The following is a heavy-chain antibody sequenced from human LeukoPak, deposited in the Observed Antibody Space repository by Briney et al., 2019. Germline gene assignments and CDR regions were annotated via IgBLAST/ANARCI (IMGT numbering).Heavy chain of an antibody. J-gene: IGHJ4*02. Sequence: PGGSLRLSCAASGFTFSSYAMSWVRQAPRKGLEWVSIISGPGGSTYSADSVKGRFTISRDNSKNTLYLQLNSLRAEDTAVYYCAKVALIAAAGPFDYWGQGTLVTVSS. CDR3: AKVALIAAAGPFDY. CDR2: ISGPGGST. V-gene: IGHV3-23*01. D-gene: IGHD6-13*01. CDR1: GFTFSSYA.